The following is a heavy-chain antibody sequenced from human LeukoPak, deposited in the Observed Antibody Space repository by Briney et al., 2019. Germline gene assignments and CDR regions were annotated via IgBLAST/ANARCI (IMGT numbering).Heavy chain of an antibody. Sequence: PGGSLILSCAASGFTFSNYWMTWVSQAPGKGLEWVSGISGSGDDTYYTDSVKGRFTISRDNSNNTMYLQMNNLRSEDTAVYFCVRDYYGSGTYQGNYYYGMDVWGHGTTVTVSS. D-gene: IGHD3-10*01. CDR3: VRDYYGSGTYQGNYYYGMDV. J-gene: IGHJ6*02. CDR1: GFTFSNYW. CDR2: ISGSGDDT. V-gene: IGHV3-23*01.